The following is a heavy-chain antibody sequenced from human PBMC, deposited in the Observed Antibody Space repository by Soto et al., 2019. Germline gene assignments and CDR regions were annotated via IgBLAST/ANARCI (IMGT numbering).Heavy chain of an antibody. CDR3: ARTPTYSRLGDH. CDR2: INPNNHNS. D-gene: IGHD3-22*01. J-gene: IGHJ4*02. CDR1: GYTFTSHG. V-gene: IGHV1-18*04. Sequence: QVELVQSGGEVKKPGASVKVSCKASGYTFTSHGISWVRQAPGQGLEWVGWINPNNHNSVSAQKFQDRVTLTTDTSTSTVYMELRSLTSDDTAFYYCARTPTYSRLGDHWGQGTLVTVAS.